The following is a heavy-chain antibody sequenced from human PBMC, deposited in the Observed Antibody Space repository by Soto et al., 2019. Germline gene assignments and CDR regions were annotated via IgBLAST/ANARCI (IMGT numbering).Heavy chain of an antibody. CDR1: GFSLTTNKMS. D-gene: IGHD3-10*01. J-gene: IGHJ4*02. CDR3: AHTARRITMVRGVIITRYVIDY. V-gene: IGHV2-70*12. Sequence: SGPTLVNPTQTLTLTGTFSGFSLTTNKMSVSWIRQPPGKALEWLARIDWDDDKFYNTSLKTRLTISKDTSKNQVVLTMTNMDPVDTATYYCAHTARRITMVRGVIITRYVIDYWGQGTLVTVSS. CDR2: IDWDDDK.